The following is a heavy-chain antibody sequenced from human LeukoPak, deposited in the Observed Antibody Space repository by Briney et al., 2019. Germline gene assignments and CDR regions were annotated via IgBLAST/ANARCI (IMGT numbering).Heavy chain of an antibody. CDR1: GYTFTSYG. CDR3: ARVNEYQLLLTNWFDP. CDR2: ISAYNGNT. V-gene: IGHV1-18*01. J-gene: IGHJ5*02. D-gene: IGHD2-2*01. Sequence: GASVKVSCKASGYTFTSYGISWVRQAPGQGLEWMGWISAYNGNTNYAQKFQGRVTITADESTSTAYMELSSLRSEDTAVYYCARVNEYQLLLTNWFDPWGQGTLVTVSS.